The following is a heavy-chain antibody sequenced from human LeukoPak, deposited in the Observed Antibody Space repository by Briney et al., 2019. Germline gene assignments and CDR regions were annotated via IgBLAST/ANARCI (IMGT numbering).Heavy chain of an antibody. CDR1: GGTFSSYA. J-gene: IGHJ4*02. Sequence: SVKVSCKDSGGTFSSYAISWVRQAPGQGLEWMGGIIPIFGTANYAQKFRGRVTITADAFPSTAYMELSSLRSEDTAVYYCARGRLGELSLFPFDYWGQGTLVTVSS. D-gene: IGHD3-16*02. V-gene: IGHV1-69*13. CDR3: ARGRLGELSLFPFDY. CDR2: IIPIFGTA.